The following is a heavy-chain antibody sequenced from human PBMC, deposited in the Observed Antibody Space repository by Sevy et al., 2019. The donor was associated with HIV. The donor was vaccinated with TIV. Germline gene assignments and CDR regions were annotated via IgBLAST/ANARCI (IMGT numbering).Heavy chain of an antibody. Sequence: GGSLRLSCAASGFTFSSYAMSWVRQAPGKGLEWVSAISGSGGSTYYADSVKGRFTISRDNSKNTLYLQMNSLRAEDTAVYYCAKDHATMVRGVILYYYYMDVWGKGTTVTVSS. CDR1: GFTFSSYA. CDR3: AKDHATMVRGVILYYYYMDV. V-gene: IGHV3-23*01. J-gene: IGHJ6*03. D-gene: IGHD3-10*01. CDR2: ISGSGGST.